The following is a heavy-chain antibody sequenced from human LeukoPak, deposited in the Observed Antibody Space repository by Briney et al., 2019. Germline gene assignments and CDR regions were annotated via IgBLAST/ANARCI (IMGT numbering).Heavy chain of an antibody. Sequence: GESLRLSCAASGFTFSSYGMHWVRQAPGKGLEWVAVIWYDGSNKYYADSVKGRFTISRDNSKNTLYLQMNSLRAEDTAVYYCARIRYDDPEGYYYYGMDVWGQGTTVTVSS. CDR3: ARIRYDDPEGYYYYGMDV. J-gene: IGHJ6*02. CDR1: GFTFSSYG. D-gene: IGHD3-16*01. CDR2: IWYDGSNK. V-gene: IGHV3-33*01.